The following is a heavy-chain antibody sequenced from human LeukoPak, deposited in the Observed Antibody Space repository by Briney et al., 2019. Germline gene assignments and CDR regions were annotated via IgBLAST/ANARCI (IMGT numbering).Heavy chain of an antibody. Sequence: GGSLRLSCAASGFTFSNYAMSWVRQAPGKGLEWVSTINDDGDRTDYADSVKGRFAISRDNSKNTLFLQMSSLRDEDTAVYYCAKEGSGTYYNLYYMDVWGKGTTVTVSS. V-gene: IGHV3-23*01. J-gene: IGHJ6*03. D-gene: IGHD3-10*01. CDR3: AKEGSGTYYNLYYMDV. CDR1: GFTFSNYA. CDR2: INDDGDRT.